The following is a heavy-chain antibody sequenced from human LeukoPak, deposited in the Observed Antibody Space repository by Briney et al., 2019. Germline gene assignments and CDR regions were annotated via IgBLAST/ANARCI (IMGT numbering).Heavy chain of an antibody. Sequence: SQTLSFTCTVSGGSINTADYYWSWIRQHPGKGLEWIGYIYYSGNIYYNPSLKSRVTFLIDASKNQFFLNLSSVTAADTAVYYCAREGPGQLADYWGQGTLVTVSS. V-gene: IGHV4-31*03. D-gene: IGHD6-13*01. CDR2: IYYSGNI. CDR1: GGSINTADYY. J-gene: IGHJ4*02. CDR3: AREGPGQLADY.